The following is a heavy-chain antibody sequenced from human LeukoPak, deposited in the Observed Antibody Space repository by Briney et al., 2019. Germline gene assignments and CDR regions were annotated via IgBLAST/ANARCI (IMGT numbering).Heavy chain of an antibody. CDR3: AKAGGPYYYDN. D-gene: IGHD1-14*01. CDR2: ISGSAGST. CDR1: GFTFSSYA. V-gene: IGHV3-23*01. Sequence: GGSLRLSCAASGFTFSSYAMSWVRQAPGKGLEWLSVISGSAGSTYYADSVKGRFTISRDNSKNTPYLQMNSLRAEDTAVYYCAKAGGPYYYDNWGQGTLVTVSS. J-gene: IGHJ4*02.